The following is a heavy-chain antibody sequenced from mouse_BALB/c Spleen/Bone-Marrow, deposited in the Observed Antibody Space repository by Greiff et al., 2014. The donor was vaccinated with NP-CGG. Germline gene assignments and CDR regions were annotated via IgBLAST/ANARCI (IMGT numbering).Heavy chain of an antibody. J-gene: IGHJ4*01. Sequence: DVKLVESGAELVKPGASVKLSCTASGFNIKDTYMHWVKQRPEQGLEWIGRIDPANGNTKYDPKFQGKATITADTSSNTAYLQLSSLTSEDTAVYYCARYYAMDYWGQGTSVTVSS. CDR3: ARYYAMDY. V-gene: IGHV14-3*02. CDR2: IDPANGNT. CDR1: GFNIKDTY.